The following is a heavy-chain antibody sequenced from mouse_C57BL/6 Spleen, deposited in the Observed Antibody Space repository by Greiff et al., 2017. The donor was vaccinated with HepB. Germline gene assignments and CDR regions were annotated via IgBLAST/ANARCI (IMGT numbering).Heavy chain of an antibody. CDR1: GYTFTSYW. Sequence: VKLQQPGAELVRPGSSVKLSCKASGYTFTSYWMDWVKQRPGQGLEWIGNIYPSDSETHYNQKFKDKATLTVDKSSSTAYMQLSSLTSEDSAVYYCARGDYGDYWGQGTSVTVSS. CDR3: ARGDYGDY. V-gene: IGHV1-61*01. J-gene: IGHJ4*01. CDR2: IYPSDSET. D-gene: IGHD1-1*01.